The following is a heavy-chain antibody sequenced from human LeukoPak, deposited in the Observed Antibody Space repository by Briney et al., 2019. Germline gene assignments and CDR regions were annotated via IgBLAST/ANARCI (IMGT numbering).Heavy chain of an antibody. CDR2: ILLIFGAA. J-gene: IGHJ3*02. D-gene: IGHD3-16*01. CDR1: GATFSSYA. Sequence: SVKVSCKASGATFSSYAISWVRQAPGQGLGWMGRILLIFGAANYAEKFPGRVTVTTAESTSTASMELSSLRSEGTAVYYCAREPGGHDAFDIWGQGTMVTVSS. CDR3: AREPGGHDAFDI. V-gene: IGHV1-69*05.